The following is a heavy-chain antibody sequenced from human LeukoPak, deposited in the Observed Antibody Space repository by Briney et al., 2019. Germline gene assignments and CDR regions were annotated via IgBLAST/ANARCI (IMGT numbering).Heavy chain of an antibody. V-gene: IGHV4-31*03. CDR2: IYYSGST. Sequence: KPSQTLSLTCTVSNGSISSGGYYWSWIRQHPGKGLEWIGYIYYSGSTSDNPSLKSRVTISIDTSKTQFSLKLSSVTAADTAVYSCARALSSGYSPIDYWGQGPLVTVSS. J-gene: IGHJ4*02. D-gene: IGHD3-22*01. CDR1: NGSISSGGYY. CDR3: ARALSSGYSPIDY.